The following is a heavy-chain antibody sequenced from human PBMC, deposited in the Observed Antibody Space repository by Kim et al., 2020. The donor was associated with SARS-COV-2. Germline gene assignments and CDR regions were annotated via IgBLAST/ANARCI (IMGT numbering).Heavy chain of an antibody. V-gene: IGHV3-33*01. D-gene: IGHD1-26*01. CDR2: IWYDGSNK. CDR1: GFTFSSYG. CDR3: ARDGVEWELLRSLGAFDI. Sequence: GGSVRLSCAASGFTFSSYGMHWVRQAPGKGLEWVAVIWYDGSNKYYADSVKGRFTISRDNSKNTLYLQMNSLRAEDTAVYYCARDGVEWELLRSLGAFDIWGQGTMVTVSS. J-gene: IGHJ3*02.